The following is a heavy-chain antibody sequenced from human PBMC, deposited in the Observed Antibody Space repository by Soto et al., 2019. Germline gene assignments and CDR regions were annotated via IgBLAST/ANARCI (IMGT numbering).Heavy chain of an antibody. CDR3: ARSWEYSSYFDF. Sequence: PVGSLRLSCAASGFAFSDYYMTWIRQAPGQGLEWLSSISSRGTSISYADSVKGRFTISRDNIENSLFLHMNSLRAEDTAVYYCARSWEYSSYFDFWGQGTLVTVSS. V-gene: IGHV3-11*01. CDR1: GFAFSDYY. CDR2: ISSRGTSI. D-gene: IGHD4-4*01. J-gene: IGHJ4*02.